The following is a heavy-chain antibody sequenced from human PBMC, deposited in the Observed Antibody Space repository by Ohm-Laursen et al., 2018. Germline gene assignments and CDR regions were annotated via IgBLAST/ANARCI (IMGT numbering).Heavy chain of an antibody. V-gene: IGHV4-34*01. J-gene: IGHJ4*02. CDR1: GGSFSGYY. CDR3: ARHASVTGLDY. D-gene: IGHD6-19*01. Sequence: SDTLSFTCAVFGGSFSGYYWSWIRQPPGKGLQWIGEITHSGSTSYNPSLKSRVTISVDTSKNQFSLKLRSVTAADTAMYYCARHASVTGLDYWGQGTLVTVSS. CDR2: ITHSGST.